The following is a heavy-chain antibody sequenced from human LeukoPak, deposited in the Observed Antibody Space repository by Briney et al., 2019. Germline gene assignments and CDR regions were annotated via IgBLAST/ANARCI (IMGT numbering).Heavy chain of an antibody. Sequence: ASVKVSCKASGYSFSNYAMNWVRQAPGQGLEWMGWINTNNGNPKYAQGFTGRFVFSLDTSVSTAYLQISSLKAEDTAVYYCVRGGYCSSSSCYWFDPWGQGTLVTVSS. J-gene: IGHJ5*02. CDR3: VRGGYCSSSSCYWFDP. D-gene: IGHD2-2*01. V-gene: IGHV7-4-1*02. CDR1: GYSFSNYA. CDR2: INTNNGNP.